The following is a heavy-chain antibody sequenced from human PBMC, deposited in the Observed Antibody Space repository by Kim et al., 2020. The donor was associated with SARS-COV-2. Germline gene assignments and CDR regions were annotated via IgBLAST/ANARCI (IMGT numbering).Heavy chain of an antibody. CDR2: IWYDGSNK. V-gene: IGHV3-33*01. J-gene: IGHJ6*02. Sequence: GGSLRLSCAASGFTFSSYGMHWVRQAPGKGLEWVAVIWYDGSNKNYADSVKGRFTISRDNSKNTLYLQMHSLRAEDTAVYYCARDQLASMVRVPRGGELYYYYGVDVWGQGATVTVSS. CDR1: GFTFSSYG. D-gene: IGHD3-10*01. CDR3: ARDQLASMVRVPRGGELYYYYGVDV.